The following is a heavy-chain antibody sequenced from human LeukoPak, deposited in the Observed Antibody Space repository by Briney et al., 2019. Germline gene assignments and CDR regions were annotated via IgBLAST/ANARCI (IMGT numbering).Heavy chain of an antibody. CDR2: IVVGSGNT. Sequence: ASVKVSCKASGFTFTSSAVQWVRQARGQRLEWIGWIVVGSGNTNYAQKFQERVTITRDMSTSTAYMELSSLRSEDTAVYYCARALSGKDAFDIWGQGTMVTVSS. D-gene: IGHD5-12*01. V-gene: IGHV1-58*01. CDR3: ARALSGKDAFDI. CDR1: GFTFTSSA. J-gene: IGHJ3*02.